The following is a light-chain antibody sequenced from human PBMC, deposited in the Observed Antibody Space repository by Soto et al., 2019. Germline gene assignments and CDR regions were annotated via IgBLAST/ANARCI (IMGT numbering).Light chain of an antibody. CDR2: GSS. J-gene: IGKJ1*01. V-gene: IGKV3-15*01. CDR3: QQHDTWPRT. CDR1: QSISNN. Sequence: DIVLTQSPATLSVSPGERATLSCRARQSISNNLAWYQQKPGQPPRLLIHGSSTRATGIPARFSGSGSRTEFTLTISSLQSEDFAVYYCQQHDTWPRTFGQGTKVDIK.